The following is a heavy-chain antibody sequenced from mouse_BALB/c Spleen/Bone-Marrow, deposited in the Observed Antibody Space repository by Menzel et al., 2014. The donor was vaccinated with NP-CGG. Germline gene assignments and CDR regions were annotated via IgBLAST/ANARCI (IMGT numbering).Heavy chain of an antibody. CDR3: ANYYYGSSLFAC. D-gene: IGHD1-1*01. CDR1: GFNIXDTY. CDR2: IDPANGNT. Sequence: EVQLQQSGAELVKPGASVKLSCTASGFNIXDTYMHWVKQRPEQGLEWIGRIDPANGNTKYDPKFQGKATITADTSSNTAYLQLSSLTSEDTAVYYCANYYYGSSLFACWGQGTLVTVSA. J-gene: IGHJ3*01. V-gene: IGHV14-3*02.